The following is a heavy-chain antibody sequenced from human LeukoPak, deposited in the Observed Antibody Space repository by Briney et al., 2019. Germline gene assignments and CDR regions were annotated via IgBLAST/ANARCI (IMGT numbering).Heavy chain of an antibody. CDR2: ISWNSGSI. CDR3: ARDPRYYYDSSGQDY. CDR1: GFTFDNYA. Sequence: GGSLRLSCAASGFTFDNYAMHWVRQAPGKGLEWVSGISWNSGSIGYADSVKGRFTISRDNAKNSLYLQMNSLRAEDTAVYYCARDPRYYYDSSGQDYWGQGTLITVSS. D-gene: IGHD3-22*01. J-gene: IGHJ4*02. V-gene: IGHV3-9*01.